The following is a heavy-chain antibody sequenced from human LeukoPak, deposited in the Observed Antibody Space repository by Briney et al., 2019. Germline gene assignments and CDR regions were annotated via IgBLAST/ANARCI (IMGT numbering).Heavy chain of an antibody. J-gene: IGHJ4*02. CDR3: ARNGYCTNGVCYDDY. Sequence: ASVKVSCKASGYTFTSYGISWVRQAPGQGLEWMGWISAYNGNTNYAQKLQGRVTMTTDTSTSTAYMELRSLRSDDTAVYDCARNGYCTNGVCYDDYWGQGTLVTVSS. D-gene: IGHD2-8*01. V-gene: IGHV1-18*01. CDR1: GYTFTSYG. CDR2: ISAYNGNT.